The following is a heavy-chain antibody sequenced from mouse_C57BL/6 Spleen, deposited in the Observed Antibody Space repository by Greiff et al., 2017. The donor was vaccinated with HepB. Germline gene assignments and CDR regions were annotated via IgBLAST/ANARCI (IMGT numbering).Heavy chain of an antibody. J-gene: IGHJ3*01. CDR3: ARSLITTVVVPFAY. CDR1: GFTFSDYG. D-gene: IGHD1-1*01. V-gene: IGHV5-17*01. CDR2: ISSGSSTI. Sequence: EVKLMESGGGLVKPGGSLKLSCAASGFTFSDYGMHWVRQAPEKGLEWVAYISSGSSTIYYADTVKGRFTISRDNAKNTLFLQMTSLRSEDTAMYYCARSLITTVVVPFAYWGQGTLVTVSA.